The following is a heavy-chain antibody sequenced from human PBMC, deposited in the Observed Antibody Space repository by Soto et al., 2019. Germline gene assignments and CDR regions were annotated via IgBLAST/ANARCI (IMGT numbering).Heavy chain of an antibody. D-gene: IGHD4-17*01. Sequence: SETLSLTCTVSGGSISSSSYFCGWLRQPPGKGLEWIGSIYYSGITYYNPSLKSRVTISVDTSKNQFSLKLSSVTAADTAVYYCARGYGDYVPSYWGQGTLVTVSS. CDR3: ARGYGDYVPSY. J-gene: IGHJ4*02. CDR2: IYYSGIT. V-gene: IGHV4-39*01. CDR1: GGSISSSSYF.